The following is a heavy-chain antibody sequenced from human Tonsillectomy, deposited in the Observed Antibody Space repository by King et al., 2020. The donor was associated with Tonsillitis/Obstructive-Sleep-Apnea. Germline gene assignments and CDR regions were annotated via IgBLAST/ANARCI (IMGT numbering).Heavy chain of an antibody. CDR3: ARAGGAARPFDY. D-gene: IGHD6-6*01. Sequence: QLVQSGAEVKKPVESLKISCKGSGYSFSNYWIGWVRQMPGKGLEWMGIIYLGDSDTRYSPSFQGQVTIPADKSISTAFLQWNSLKASDTAMYYCARAGGAARPFDYWGQGTLVTVSS. CDR2: IYLGDSDT. J-gene: IGHJ4*02. V-gene: IGHV5-51*01. CDR1: GYSFSNYW.